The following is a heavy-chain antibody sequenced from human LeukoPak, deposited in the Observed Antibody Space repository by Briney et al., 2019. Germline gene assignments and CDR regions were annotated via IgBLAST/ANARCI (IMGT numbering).Heavy chain of an antibody. V-gene: IGHV1-18*01. CDR1: GYTFTSYG. Sequence: GASVKVSCKASGYTFTSYGISWVRQAPGQGLEWMGWISAYNGNTNYAQKLQGRVTMTTDTSTSTAYVELRSLRSDDTAVYYCARGRHYYDSSGYYLDYWGQGTLVTVSS. CDR3: ARGRHYYDSSGYYLDY. CDR2: ISAYNGNT. D-gene: IGHD3-22*01. J-gene: IGHJ4*02.